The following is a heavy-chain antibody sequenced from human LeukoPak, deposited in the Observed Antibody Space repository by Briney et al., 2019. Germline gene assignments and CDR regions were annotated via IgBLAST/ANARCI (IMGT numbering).Heavy chain of an antibody. CDR3: ARDGWGGKTTRRFDY. Sequence: GGSLRLSCAASGFAFSSYWMSWVRQAPGKGLEWVANIKQDGSEKYYVDSVKGRFTISRDNAKNSLYLQMNSLRAEDTAVYYCARDGWGGKTTRRFDYWGQGTLVTVSS. V-gene: IGHV3-7*01. J-gene: IGHJ4*02. D-gene: IGHD1-7*01. CDR2: IKQDGSEK. CDR1: GFAFSSYW.